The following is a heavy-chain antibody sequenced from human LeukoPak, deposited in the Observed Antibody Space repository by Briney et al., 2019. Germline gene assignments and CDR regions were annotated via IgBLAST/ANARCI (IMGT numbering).Heavy chain of an antibody. J-gene: IGHJ4*02. Sequence: RTGGSLRLPCAASGFTFSSYGMHWVRQAPGKGLDWVAVISNDGSKKYYADSVKGRFTISRDNSKNTLSLQVSSLRTEDTAVYYCAKDRYSYAFEYSDSWGQGTLVTVSS. CDR2: ISNDGSKK. CDR3: AKDRYSYAFEYSDS. V-gene: IGHV3-30*18. CDR1: GFTFSSYG. D-gene: IGHD5-18*01.